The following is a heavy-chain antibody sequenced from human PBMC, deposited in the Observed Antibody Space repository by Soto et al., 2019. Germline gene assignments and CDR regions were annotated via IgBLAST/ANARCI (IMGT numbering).Heavy chain of an antibody. D-gene: IGHD3-9*01. CDR2: INHSGST. CDR3: ARGSGRVTLTGYYKKNYFDN. CDR1: GGSFSGYY. J-gene: IGHJ4*02. V-gene: IGHV4-34*01. Sequence: SETLSLTCAVYGGSFSGYYWSWIRQPPWKGLEWIGEINHSGSTNYNPSLKSRVTISVDTSKNQFSLKLSSVTAADTAVYYCARGSGRVTLTGYYKKNYFDNRGQGTLVTVSS.